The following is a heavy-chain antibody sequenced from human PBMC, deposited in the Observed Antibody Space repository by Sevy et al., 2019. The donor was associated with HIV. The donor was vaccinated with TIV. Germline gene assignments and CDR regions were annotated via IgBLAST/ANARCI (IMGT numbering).Heavy chain of an antibody. CDR3: ARGRIRFGTAMATGYYGMDV. CDR1: GFTFSSYW. D-gene: IGHD5-18*01. CDR2: INSDGSST. Sequence: GGSLRLSCAASGFTFSSYWMHWVRQAPGKGLVWVSRINSDGSSTSYVDSVKGRFTISRDNAKNTLYLQMNSLRAEDTAVYYCARGRIRFGTAMATGYYGMDVWGQGTTVTVSS. J-gene: IGHJ6*02. V-gene: IGHV3-74*01.